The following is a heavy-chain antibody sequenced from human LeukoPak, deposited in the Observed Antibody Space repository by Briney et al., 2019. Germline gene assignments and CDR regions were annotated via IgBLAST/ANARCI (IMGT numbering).Heavy chain of an antibody. CDR2: IKSEIDGGAT. V-gene: IGHV3-15*07. Sequence: GGSLRLSCAASGFTFINTWMNWVRQAPGKGLEWVGRIKSEIDGGATDYAAPVQGSFTISRDDTQATLQLQMNSLKTEDTAVYYCTTGGSVIVAGTRAFDIWGQGTMVTVSS. D-gene: IGHD5-12*01. J-gene: IGHJ3*02. CDR3: TTGGSVIVAGTRAFDI. CDR1: GFTFINTW.